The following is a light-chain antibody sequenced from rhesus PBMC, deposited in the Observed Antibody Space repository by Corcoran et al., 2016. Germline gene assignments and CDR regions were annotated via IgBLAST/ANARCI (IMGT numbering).Light chain of an antibody. Sequence: DIQMTQSPSSLSASVGDTVTITCRASQGISSYINWFQQKPGKAPKLLIYDASSLESGVPSRFSGSGSGTDFTLTISSLQPEDFAAYYCLQHNSYPFTFGPGTKLDIK. CDR1: QGISSY. CDR2: DAS. J-gene: IGKJ3*01. V-gene: IGKV1-28*03. CDR3: LQHNSYPFT.